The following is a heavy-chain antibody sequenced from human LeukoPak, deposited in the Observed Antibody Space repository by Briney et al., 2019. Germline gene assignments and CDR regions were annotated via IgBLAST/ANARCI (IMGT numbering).Heavy chain of an antibody. D-gene: IGHD6-19*01. J-gene: IGHJ4*02. CDR2: INTYNGNT. CDR3: ARDPHEFSSGWSQFDY. CDR1: GYTFTNYG. Sequence: GASVKVSCKASGYTFTNYGISWVRQAPGQGLEWMGWINTYNGNTNYAQKLRGRVTMTTDTSTSTAYMELRSLRSDDTAVYYCARDPHEFSSGWSQFDYWGQGTLVTVSP. V-gene: IGHV1-18*01.